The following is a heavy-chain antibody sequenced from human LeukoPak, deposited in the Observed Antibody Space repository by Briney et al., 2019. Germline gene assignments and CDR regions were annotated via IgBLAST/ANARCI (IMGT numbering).Heavy chain of an antibody. D-gene: IGHD2-2*02. V-gene: IGHV4-59*01. CDR3: ARVGCSSTSCSTNYGMDV. CDR2: IYYSGST. CDR1: GGSISSYY. J-gene: IGHJ6*02. Sequence: SETLSLTCTVSGGSISSYYWSWIRQPPGKGLERIGHIYYSGSTNYNPSLKSRVTISVDTSKNQFSLKVSSVTAADTAVYYCARVGCSSTSCSTNYGMDVWGQGTTVTVSS.